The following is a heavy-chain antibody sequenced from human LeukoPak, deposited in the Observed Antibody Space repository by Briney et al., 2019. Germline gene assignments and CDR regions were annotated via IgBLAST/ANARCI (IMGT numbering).Heavy chain of an antibody. J-gene: IGHJ4*02. CDR2: IRYDGSNK. CDR1: GFTFSSYG. D-gene: IGHD3-22*01. CDR3: ARASSYYDSSGYDY. V-gene: IGHV3-30*02. Sequence: GGSLRLSCAASGFTFSSYGMHWVRQAPGKGLEWVAFIRYDGSNKYYADSVKGRFTISRDNSKNTLYLQMNSLRAEDTAVYYCARASSYYDSSGYDYWGQGTLVTVSS.